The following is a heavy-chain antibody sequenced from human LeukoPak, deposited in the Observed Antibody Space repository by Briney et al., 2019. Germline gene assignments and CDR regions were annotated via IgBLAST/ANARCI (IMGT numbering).Heavy chain of an antibody. CDR1: GGSVSSGSYY. V-gene: IGHV4-61*01. Sequence: PSETLSLTCTVSGGSVSSGSYYWSWLRQPPGKGLEWIGYIYYSGSTNYNPSLKSRVTISVDTSKNQFSLKLSSVTAADTAVYYCARDGPTVWGSYRYYYYGMDVWGQGTTVTVSS. J-gene: IGHJ6*02. CDR3: ARDGPTVWGSYRYYYYGMDV. CDR2: IYYSGST. D-gene: IGHD3-16*02.